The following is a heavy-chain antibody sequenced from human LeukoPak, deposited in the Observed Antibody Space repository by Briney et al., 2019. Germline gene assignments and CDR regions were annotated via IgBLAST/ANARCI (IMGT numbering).Heavy chain of an antibody. CDR3: ARRAREYSHDAFDI. CDR2: IYTSGST. Sequence: SETLSLTCTVSGGSSSSYYWSWIRQPAGKGLEWIGRIYTSGSTNYNPSLKSRVTMSVDTSKNQFSLKLSSVTAADTAVYYCARRAREYSHDAFDIWGQGTMVTVSS. V-gene: IGHV4-4*07. J-gene: IGHJ3*02. D-gene: IGHD5-18*01. CDR1: GGSSSSYY.